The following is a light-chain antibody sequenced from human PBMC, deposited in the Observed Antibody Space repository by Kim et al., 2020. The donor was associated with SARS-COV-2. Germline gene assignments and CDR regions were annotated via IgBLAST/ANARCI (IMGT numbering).Light chain of an antibody. Sequence: AAVGDKGTITCRASQGISNYLAWYQQKPGKVPKLLIYAASALKSGVPSRFSGSGSGTDFTLTITSLQPEDVAAYYCQQCKGAPWTFGQGTKVDIK. CDR3: QQCKGAPWT. J-gene: IGKJ1*01. V-gene: IGKV1-27*01. CDR2: AAS. CDR1: QGISNY.